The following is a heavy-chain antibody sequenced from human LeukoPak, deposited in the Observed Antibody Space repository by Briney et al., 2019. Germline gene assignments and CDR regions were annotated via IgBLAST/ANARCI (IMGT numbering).Heavy chain of an antibody. V-gene: IGHV3-23*01. Sequence: GGSLRLSCAASGFTVSSNYMSWVRQAPGKGLEWVSVISGSGGSTYYADSVKGRFTISRDNSKNTLYLQMNSLRAEDTAVYYCAKYSVTMIVVVRWYYFDYWGQGTLVTVSS. D-gene: IGHD3-22*01. CDR2: ISGSGGST. CDR3: AKYSVTMIVVVRWYYFDY. CDR1: GFTVSSNY. J-gene: IGHJ4*02.